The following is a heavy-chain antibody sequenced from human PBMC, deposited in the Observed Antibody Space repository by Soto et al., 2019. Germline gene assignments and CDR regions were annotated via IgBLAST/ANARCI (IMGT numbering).Heavy chain of an antibody. J-gene: IGHJ6*02. V-gene: IGHV3-30*18. Sequence: PGGSLRLSCVASGFTFSSYGMHWARQAPGKGLEWVSIISYDGSNTYYADSVKGRFTISRDNSKNTVFLQLNGLRTEDTAVYYCAKSHADYYYALDVWGQGTTVTVSS. CDR3: AKSHADYYYALDV. CDR2: ISYDGSNT. CDR1: GFTFSSYG.